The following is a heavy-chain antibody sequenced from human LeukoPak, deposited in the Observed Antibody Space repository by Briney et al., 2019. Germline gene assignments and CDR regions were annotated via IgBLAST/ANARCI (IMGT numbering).Heavy chain of an antibody. Sequence: KPSETLSLTCTVSGDSISSYYCTWIRQPAGRGLEWIGRIYSSGSTSYNPSLKSRVTMSVDTSKNHLSLNLASVTAADTAVYYCSRESGPFSPFGYWGQGTLVTVTS. CDR1: GDSISSYY. V-gene: IGHV4-4*07. CDR2: IYSSGST. J-gene: IGHJ4*02. CDR3: SRESGPFSPFGY. D-gene: IGHD1-26*01.